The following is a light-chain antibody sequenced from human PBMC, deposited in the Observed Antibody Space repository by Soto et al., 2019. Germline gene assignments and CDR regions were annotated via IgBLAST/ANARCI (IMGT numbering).Light chain of an antibody. CDR2: HAS. Sequence: DIQMTQSPSTLSASVEDRVTITCRASQSIGDLLAWYQQKPGEAPKLLIYHASTLESGVPSRFSGSGSGTEFTLTISSLQPDDFGTYYCQQYRSESSCTFGQGTKVDIK. V-gene: IGKV1-5*01. CDR3: QQYRSESSCT. J-gene: IGKJ2*02. CDR1: QSIGDL.